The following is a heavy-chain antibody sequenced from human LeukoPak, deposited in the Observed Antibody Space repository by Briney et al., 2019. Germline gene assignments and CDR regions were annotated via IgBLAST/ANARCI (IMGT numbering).Heavy chain of an antibody. J-gene: IGHJ3*02. CDR2: IIPIFGTA. D-gene: IGHD2-2*01. V-gene: IGHV1-69*13. CDR1: GGTFSSYA. Sequence: PVKVSCKASGGTFSSYAISWVRQAPGQGLEWMGGIIPIFGTANYAQKFQGRVTITADESTSTAYMELSSLRSEDTAVYYCARGLSSTSLGGLDIWGQGTMVTVSS. CDR3: ARGLSSTSLGGLDI.